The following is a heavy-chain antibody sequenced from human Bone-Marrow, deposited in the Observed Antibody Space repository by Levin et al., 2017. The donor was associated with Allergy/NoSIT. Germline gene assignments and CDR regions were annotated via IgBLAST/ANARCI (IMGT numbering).Heavy chain of an antibody. Sequence: SGPTLVKPTETLTLTCTVSGFSLSNARMGVSWIRQPPGKALEWLAHIFSNDEKSYSTSLKSRLTISKDTSKSQVVLTMTNMDPVDTATYYCARTPPRVVGATSCAFDIWGQGTMVTVSS. CDR1: GFSLSNARMG. D-gene: IGHD1-26*01. J-gene: IGHJ3*02. CDR2: IFSNDEK. CDR3: ARTPPRVVGATSCAFDI. V-gene: IGHV2-26*01.